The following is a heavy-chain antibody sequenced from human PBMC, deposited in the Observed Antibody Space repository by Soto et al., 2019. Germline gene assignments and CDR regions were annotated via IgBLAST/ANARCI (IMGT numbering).Heavy chain of an antibody. Sequence: SETLSLTCTVSGGSISRSSYYWGWIRQPPGKGLEWIGSIYYSGSTYYNPSLKSRVTISVDTSKNQFSLKLSSVTAADTAVYYCARFDSSVAAFDIWGQGTMVTVSS. D-gene: IGHD3-22*01. J-gene: IGHJ3*02. CDR2: IYYSGST. V-gene: IGHV4-39*01. CDR1: GGSISRSSYY. CDR3: ARFDSSVAAFDI.